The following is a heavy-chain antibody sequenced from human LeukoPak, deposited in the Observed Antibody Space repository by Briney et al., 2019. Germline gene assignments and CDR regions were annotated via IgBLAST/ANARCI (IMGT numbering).Heavy chain of an antibody. Sequence: GGSLRLSCAASGFTFSNYWMNWVRQAPGKGLDWVANIKQDGSEKYYVDSVKGRFTISRDNAKNSLYLQMNSLRAEDTAVYYCARGTRAAFDIWGQGTTVTVSS. V-gene: IGHV3-7*01. J-gene: IGHJ3*02. CDR2: IKQDGSEK. D-gene: IGHD2-2*01. CDR1: GFTFSNYW. CDR3: ARGTRAAFDI.